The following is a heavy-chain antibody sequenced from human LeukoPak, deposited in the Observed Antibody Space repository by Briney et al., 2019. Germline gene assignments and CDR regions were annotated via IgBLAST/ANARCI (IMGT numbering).Heavy chain of an antibody. J-gene: IGHJ6*03. V-gene: IGHV1-8*01. CDR3: ARDPMIVVVTEDTYYMDV. Sequence: ASVKVSCKTSGYSFTDYDIHWVRQATGQGLEWMGWMNPKTDNTEYAQKFQGRVTLTWTTSISTAYMELSSLKSEDTAVYYCARDPMIVVVTEDTYYMDVWGKGTTVTVSS. CDR1: GYSFTDYD. CDR2: MNPKTDNT. D-gene: IGHD3-22*01.